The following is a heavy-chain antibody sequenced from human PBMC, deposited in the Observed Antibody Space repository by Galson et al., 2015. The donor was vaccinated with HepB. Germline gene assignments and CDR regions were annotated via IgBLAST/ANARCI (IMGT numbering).Heavy chain of an antibody. CDR3: ARDRGSSGGGAFDI. V-gene: IGHV6-1*01. CDR1: GDSVSSNSAA. Sequence: CAISGDSVSSNSAAWNWIRQSPSRGLEWLGRTYYRSKWYNDYAVSVKSRITINPDTSKNQFSLQLNSVTPEDTAVYYCARDRGSSGGGAFDIWGQGTMVTVSS. CDR2: TYYRSKWYN. J-gene: IGHJ3*02. D-gene: IGHD3-10*01.